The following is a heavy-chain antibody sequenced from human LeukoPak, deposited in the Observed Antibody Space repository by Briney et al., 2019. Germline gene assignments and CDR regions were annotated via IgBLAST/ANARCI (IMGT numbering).Heavy chain of an antibody. CDR1: GYTFINNW. V-gene: IGHV1-46*01. CDR3: AREVDYGDKPYPS. J-gene: IGHJ5*02. Sequence: GASVKVSCKASGYTFINNWMHWVRQAPGQGLEWVGLINPTGSGTLYAQKFQGRVTITADESTSTAYMELSSLRSEDTAVYYCAREVDYGDKPYPSWGQGTLVTVSS. CDR2: INPTGSGT. D-gene: IGHD4-17*01.